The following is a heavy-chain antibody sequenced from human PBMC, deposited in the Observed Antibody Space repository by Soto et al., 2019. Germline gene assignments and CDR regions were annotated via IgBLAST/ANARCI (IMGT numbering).Heavy chain of an antibody. CDR2: IWYDGSNK. D-gene: IGHD2-15*01. V-gene: IGHV3-33*01. J-gene: IGHJ4*02. Sequence: GGSLRLSCAASGFTFSSYGMHWVLQAPGKGLEWVAVIWYDGSNKYYADSVKGRFTISRDNSKNTLYLQMNSLRAEDTAVYYCARDLKVMERVAAIAYWGQGTLVTVSS. CDR1: GFTFSSYG. CDR3: ARDLKVMERVAAIAY.